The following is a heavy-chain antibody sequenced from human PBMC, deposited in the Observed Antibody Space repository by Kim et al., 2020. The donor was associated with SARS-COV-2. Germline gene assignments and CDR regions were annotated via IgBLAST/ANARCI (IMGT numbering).Heavy chain of an antibody. Sequence: GGSLRLSCTASGFTFGDYAMSWVRQAPGKGLEWVGFIRSKAYGGTTEYAASVKGRFTISRDDSKSIAYLQMNSLKTEDTAVYYCTREDYGSGSYNYYYYSGMDVWGQGTTVTVSS. CDR1: GFTFGDYA. D-gene: IGHD3-10*01. CDR3: TREDYGSGSYNYYYYSGMDV. V-gene: IGHV3-49*04. CDR2: IRSKAYGGTT. J-gene: IGHJ6*02.